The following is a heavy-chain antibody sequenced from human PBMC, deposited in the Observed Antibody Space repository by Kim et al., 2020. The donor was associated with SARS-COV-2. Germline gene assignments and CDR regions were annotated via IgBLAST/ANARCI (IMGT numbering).Heavy chain of an antibody. CDR2: INDSGGST. V-gene: IGHV3-23*01. CDR3: AKDYRSSSPQLDY. Sequence: GGSLRLSCAASGFTFSSYAMSWVRQAPGKGLEWVSTINDSGGSTFYAESVKGRFTISRDNSKNTLYLQMNSLRAEDTALYYCAKDYRSSSPQLDYWGQGTLVTVSS. CDR1: GFTFSSYA. D-gene: IGHD3-3*01. J-gene: IGHJ4*02.